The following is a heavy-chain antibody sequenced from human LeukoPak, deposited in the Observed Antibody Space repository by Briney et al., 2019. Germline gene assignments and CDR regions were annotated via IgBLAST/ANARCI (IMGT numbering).Heavy chain of an antibody. J-gene: IGHJ4*02. CDR1: RYPFTNYW. Sequence: GESLKISCKGSRYPFTNYWIGWLRLMPGKGLEVMGIIYPGDSDTRYSPSFQGQVTISVDKSINTAYLQWSSLKASDSAMYYCARAGYSNRWDGVDYWGQGTLVTVSS. CDR3: ARAGYSNRWDGVDY. V-gene: IGHV5-51*01. CDR2: IYPGDSDT. D-gene: IGHD2/OR15-2a*01.